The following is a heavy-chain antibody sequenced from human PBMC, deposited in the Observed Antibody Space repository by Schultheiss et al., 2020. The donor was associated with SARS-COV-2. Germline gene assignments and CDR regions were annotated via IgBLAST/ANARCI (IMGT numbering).Heavy chain of an antibody. D-gene: IGHD6-19*01. CDR2: ISGSGGST. CDR1: GFTFSSYA. Sequence: GESLKISCAASGFTFSSYAMSWVRQAPGKGLEWVSAISGSGGSTYYADSVKGRFTISRDNSKNTLYLQMNSLRAEDTAVYYCAKDGLHSSGWPHPTWGQGTLVTVSS. V-gene: IGHV3-23*01. CDR3: AKDGLHSSGWPHPT. J-gene: IGHJ4*02.